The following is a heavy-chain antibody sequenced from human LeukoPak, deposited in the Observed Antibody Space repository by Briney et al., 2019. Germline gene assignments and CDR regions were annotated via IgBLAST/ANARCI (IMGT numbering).Heavy chain of an antibody. CDR2: IYPGDSDT. V-gene: IGHV5-51*01. D-gene: IGHD1-26*01. Sequence: GESLKISCKGSGYSFRTYWIGWVRQMPGKGPEWMGIIYPGDSDTRYSPSLQGHVTISADKSISTAYLQWSSLKASDTAVYYCVRPGPSGSYAYWGPGTLVIVSS. CDR3: VRPGPSGSYAY. J-gene: IGHJ4*02. CDR1: GYSFRTYW.